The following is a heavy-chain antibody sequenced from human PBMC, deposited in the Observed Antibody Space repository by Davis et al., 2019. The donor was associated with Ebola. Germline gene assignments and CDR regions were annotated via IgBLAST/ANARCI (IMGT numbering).Heavy chain of an antibody. CDR3: AHLGPQRYCSGGGCHGYLDY. Sequence: SVKVSCKAVGDTLTSYAMTWVRQAPGQGLEWMGGIIPVFRTASYAQNFQGRVTITADESTRTAYMELNGLRSEDTAVYYCAHLGPQRYCSGGGCHGYLDYWGQGTLVTVSS. CDR2: IIPVFRTA. CDR1: GDTLTSYA. V-gene: IGHV1-69*13. D-gene: IGHD2-15*01. J-gene: IGHJ4*02.